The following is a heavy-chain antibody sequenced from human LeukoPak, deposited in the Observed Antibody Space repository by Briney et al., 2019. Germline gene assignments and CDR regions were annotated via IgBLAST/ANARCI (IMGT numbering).Heavy chain of an antibody. CDR3: ARDVSSGWWYNWFDP. CDR1: GGSFSGYY. V-gene: IGHV4-34*01. D-gene: IGHD6-19*01. Sequence: SETLSLTCAVYGGSFSGYYWSWIRQPPGKGLEWIGEINHSGSTNYNPSLKSRVTISVDTSKNQFSLKLSSVTAADTAVYYCARDVSSGWWYNWFDPWGQGTLVTVSS. CDR2: INHSGST. J-gene: IGHJ5*02.